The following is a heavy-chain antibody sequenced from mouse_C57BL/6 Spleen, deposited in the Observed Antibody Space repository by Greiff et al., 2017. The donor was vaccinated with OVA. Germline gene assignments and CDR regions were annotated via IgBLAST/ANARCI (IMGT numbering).Heavy chain of an antibody. CDR2: IYPRDGST. CDR3: ARRYYGSSWYVDV. CDR1: GYTFTSYD. D-gene: IGHD1-1*01. V-gene: IGHV1-85*01. J-gene: IGHJ1*03. Sequence: VKLVESGPELVKPGASVKLSCKASGYTFTSYDINWVKQRPGQGLEWIGWIYPRDGSTKYNEKFKGKATLTVDTSSSTAYMELHSLTSEDSAVYFCARRYYGSSWYVDVWGTGTTVTVSS.